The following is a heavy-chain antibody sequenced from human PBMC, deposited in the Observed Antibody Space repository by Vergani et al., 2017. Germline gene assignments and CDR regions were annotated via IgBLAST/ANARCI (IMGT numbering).Heavy chain of an antibody. CDR1: GFTFSSYA. V-gene: IGHV3-23*01. D-gene: IGHD1-1*01. J-gene: IGHJ4*02. CDR3: AKYRYNWNDGGDFDY. Sequence: EVQLLESGGGLVQPGGSLRLSCAASGFTFSSYAMSWVRQAPGKGLEWVSAISGSGGSTYYADSVKGRFTLSRDNSKNTLYLQMNSLRAEETAVYYCAKYRYNWNDGGDFDYWGQGTLVTVSS. CDR2: ISGSGGST.